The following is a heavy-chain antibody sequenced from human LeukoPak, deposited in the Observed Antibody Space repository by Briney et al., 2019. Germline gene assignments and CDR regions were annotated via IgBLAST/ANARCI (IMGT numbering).Heavy chain of an antibody. Sequence: GSLRLSCAASGFTFSNYAMTWVRQPPGKGLEWIGEIYHSGSTNYNPSLKSRVTISVDKSKNQFSLKLSSVTAADTAVYYCAREYSGHLNAFDIWGQGTMVTVSS. D-gene: IGHD2-15*01. V-gene: IGHV4-4*02. CDR1: GFTFSNYAM. CDR3: AREYSGHLNAFDI. J-gene: IGHJ3*02. CDR2: IYHSGST.